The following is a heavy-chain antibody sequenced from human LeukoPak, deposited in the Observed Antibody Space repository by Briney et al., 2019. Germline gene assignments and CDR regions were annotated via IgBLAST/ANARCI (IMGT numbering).Heavy chain of an antibody. CDR2: IYPGDSDT. V-gene: IGHV5-51*01. CDR1: GYSFTSYW. J-gene: IGHJ3*02. Sequence: LGESLKISCKGSGYSFTSYWIGWVCQMPGKGLEWMGIIYPGDSDTRYSPSFQGQVTISADKSISIAYLQWSSLKASDTAMYYCARRTYCSSTSCFDAFDIWGQGTMVTVSS. CDR3: ARRTYCSSTSCFDAFDI. D-gene: IGHD2-2*01.